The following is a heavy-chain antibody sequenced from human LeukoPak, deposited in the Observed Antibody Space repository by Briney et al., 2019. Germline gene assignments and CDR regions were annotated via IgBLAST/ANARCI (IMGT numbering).Heavy chain of an antibody. V-gene: IGHV3-21*01. CDR2: ISTSGSYI. J-gene: IGHJ4*02. Sequence: GGSLRLSCAASGFTFSSYSMSWVRQAPGKGLEWVSSISTSGSYIYYADSVKGRFTISRHNAKNSLYLQMNSLRADDTAVYYCARHGYYNLQYWGQGTLVTVSS. CDR1: GFTFSSYS. D-gene: IGHD1-1*01. CDR3: ARHGYYNLQY.